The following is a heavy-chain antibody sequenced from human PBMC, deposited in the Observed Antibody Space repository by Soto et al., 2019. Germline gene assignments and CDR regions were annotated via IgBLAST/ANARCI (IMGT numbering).Heavy chain of an antibody. CDR3: ARQAGCSGGSCYSGWGLYYFDY. CDR2: IYYSGST. V-gene: IGHV4-39*01. CDR1: GGSISSSSYY. J-gene: IGHJ4*02. D-gene: IGHD2-15*01. Sequence: SETLSLTCTVSGGSISSSSYYWGWIRQPPGKGLEWIGSIYYSGSTYYNPSLKSRVTISVDTSKNQFSLKLSSVTAADTAVYYCARQAGCSGGSCYSGWGLYYFDYWGQGTLVTVSS.